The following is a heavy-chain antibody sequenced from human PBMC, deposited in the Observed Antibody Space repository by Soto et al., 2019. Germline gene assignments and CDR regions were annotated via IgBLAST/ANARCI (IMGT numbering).Heavy chain of an antibody. CDR3: AMGAQLPDNLYDILTGYGPPPFDY. CDR1: GFTFSSYG. Sequence: QVQLVESGGGVVQPGRSLRLSCAASGFTFSSYGMHWVRQAPGKGLEWVAVISYDGSNKYYADSVKGRFTISRDNSKNTLYLQMNSLRAEDTAVYYCAMGAQLPDNLYDILTGYGPPPFDYWGQGTLVTVSS. V-gene: IGHV3-30*03. CDR2: ISYDGSNK. J-gene: IGHJ4*02. D-gene: IGHD3-9*01.